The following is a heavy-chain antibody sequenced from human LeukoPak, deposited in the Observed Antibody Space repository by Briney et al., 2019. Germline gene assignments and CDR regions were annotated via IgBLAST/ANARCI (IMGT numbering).Heavy chain of an antibody. Sequence: GGSLRLSCAASGFTLSSYNMKWVRQAPGKGLEWVSGISWNSGSIGYADSVKGRFTISRDNAKNSLYLQMNSLRAEDTALYYCAKDIGIAAAHWGQGTLVTVSS. CDR2: ISWNSGSI. V-gene: IGHV3-9*01. CDR1: GFTLSSYN. J-gene: IGHJ4*02. CDR3: AKDIGIAAAH. D-gene: IGHD6-13*01.